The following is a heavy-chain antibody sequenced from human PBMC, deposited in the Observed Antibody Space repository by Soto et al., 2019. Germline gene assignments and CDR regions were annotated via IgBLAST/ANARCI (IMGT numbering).Heavy chain of an antibody. Sequence: QVQLQQSGPVLVKPSQTLSLMCDISGDSVSSVTATWSWIRQSPSRGLEWLGRTYYRSKWYYDYEVSVKSRIVITPDTSKNQLTLDLNSVTPEDTAVYFCARDGSGFHWYFDVWGRGTLVTVSS. V-gene: IGHV6-1*01. CDR1: GDSVSSVTAT. J-gene: IGHJ2*01. CDR3: ARDGSGFHWYFDV. CDR2: TYYRSKWYY. D-gene: IGHD6-19*01.